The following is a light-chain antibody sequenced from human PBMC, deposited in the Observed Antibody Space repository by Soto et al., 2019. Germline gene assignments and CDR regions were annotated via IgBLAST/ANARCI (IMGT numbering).Light chain of an antibody. J-gene: IGLJ1*01. V-gene: IGLV1-44*01. CDR2: SNN. CDR3: AAWDDSLNGSYV. CDR1: SSNIGSNT. Sequence: QSVLTQPPSASGTPGPRVTISCSGSSSNIGSNTVNWYQQLPGTAPKLLIYSNNQRPSGVPDRFSGSKSGTSASLAISGLQSEDEADYYCAAWDDSLNGSYVFGTGTQVTVL.